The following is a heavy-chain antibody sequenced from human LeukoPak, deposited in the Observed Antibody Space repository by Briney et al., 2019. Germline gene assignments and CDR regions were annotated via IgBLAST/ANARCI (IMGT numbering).Heavy chain of an antibody. CDR1: GGSISSSSCY. V-gene: IGHV4-39*01. CDR3: ASEKDIVVVPAAMPAGMDV. CDR2: IYYSGST. Sequence: PSETLSLTCTVSGGSISSSSCYWGWIRQPPGKGLEWIGSIYYSGSTYYNPSLKSRVTISVDTSKNQFSLKLSSVTAADTAVYYCASEKDIVVVPAAMPAGMDVWGQGTTVTVSS. D-gene: IGHD2-2*01. J-gene: IGHJ6*02.